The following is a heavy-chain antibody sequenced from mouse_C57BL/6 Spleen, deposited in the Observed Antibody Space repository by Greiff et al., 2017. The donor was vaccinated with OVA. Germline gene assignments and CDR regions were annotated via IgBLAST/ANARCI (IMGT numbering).Heavy chain of an antibody. CDR2: ISSGSSTI. CDR3: ARHDYDVFAY. V-gene: IGHV5-17*01. Sequence: EVKLVESGGGLVKPGGSLKLSCAASGFTFSDYGMHWVRQAPEKGLEWVAYISSGSSTIYYADTVKGRFTISRDNAKNTLFLQMTSLRSEDTAMYYCARHDYDVFAYWGQGTLVTVSA. D-gene: IGHD2-4*01. CDR1: GFTFSDYG. J-gene: IGHJ3*01.